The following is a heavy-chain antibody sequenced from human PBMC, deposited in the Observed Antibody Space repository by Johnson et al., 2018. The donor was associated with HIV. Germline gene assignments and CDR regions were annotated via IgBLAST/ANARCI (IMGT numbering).Heavy chain of an antibody. V-gene: IGHV3-53*01. CDR2: IYSGGST. D-gene: IGHD3-10*01. J-gene: IGHJ3*02. Sequence: MQLVESGGGLIQPGGSLRLSCAASGFTVSSNYMSWVRQAPGKGLEWVSVIYSGGSTYYADSVKGRFTISRGNAKNSLYLQMNSLRAGDTALYYCARDFVAFGECTAFDMWGQGTMVTVSS. CDR1: GFTVSSNY. CDR3: ARDFVAFGECTAFDM.